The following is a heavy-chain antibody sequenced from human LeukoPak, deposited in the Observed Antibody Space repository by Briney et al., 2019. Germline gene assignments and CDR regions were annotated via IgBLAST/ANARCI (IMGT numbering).Heavy chain of an antibody. D-gene: IGHD4-23*01. Sequence: GGSLRLSCAASGFTFSSYGMSWVRQAPGGGLEWVSRINIDGGATYYADSVRGRFTISRDNAKNTLYLHMNSLRAEDTAVYYCARDHYGGNSDYWGQGTLVTVSS. CDR1: GFTFSSYG. CDR3: ARDHYGGNSDY. V-gene: IGHV3-74*01. CDR2: INIDGGAT. J-gene: IGHJ4*02.